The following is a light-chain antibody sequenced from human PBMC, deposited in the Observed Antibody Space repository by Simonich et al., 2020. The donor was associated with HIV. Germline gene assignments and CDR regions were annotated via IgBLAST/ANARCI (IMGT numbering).Light chain of an antibody. Sequence: QSALTQPPSASGSPGPSVTISCTGTSSDVGGYNYVSCYQQHPGKAPKLMIFDVNNLPSGISNRFSGSKSGNTASLTISGLQAEDEADYYCSSYTSSSILVVFGGGTKLTVL. J-gene: IGLJ2*01. CDR2: DVN. CDR1: SSDVGGYNY. CDR3: SSYTSSSILVV. V-gene: IGLV2-14*01.